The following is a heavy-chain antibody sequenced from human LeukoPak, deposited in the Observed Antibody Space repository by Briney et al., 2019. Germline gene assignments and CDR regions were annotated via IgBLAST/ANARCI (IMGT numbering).Heavy chain of an antibody. CDR3: ARTPIVPAAWIGWYFDY. V-gene: IGHV3-30*02. Sequence: PGESLRLSCAGSGFSFSSYGMHWVRQAPGKGLEWMAFIRSDGSNKYYADSVKGRFTISRDNAKNSLYLQMNSLRAEDTAVYYCARTPIVPAAWIGWYFDYWGQGTLVTVSS. CDR2: IRSDGSNK. CDR1: GFSFSSYG. D-gene: IGHD2-2*01. J-gene: IGHJ4*02.